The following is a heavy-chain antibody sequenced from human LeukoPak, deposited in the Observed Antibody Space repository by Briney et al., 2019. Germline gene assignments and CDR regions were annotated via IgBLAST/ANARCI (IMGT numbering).Heavy chain of an antibody. CDR1: GLTFSNYA. CDR3: ARDRWMVRGGYYYGMDV. CDR2: IGTAGDT. J-gene: IGHJ6*02. Sequence: GGSLRLSCAASGLTFSNYAMHWVRQATGKGLEWVSAIGTAGDTYYPGSVKGRFTISRENAKNSLYLQMNSLRAGDTAVYYCARDRWMVRGGYYYGMDVWGQGTTATVSS. D-gene: IGHD3-10*01. V-gene: IGHV3-13*01.